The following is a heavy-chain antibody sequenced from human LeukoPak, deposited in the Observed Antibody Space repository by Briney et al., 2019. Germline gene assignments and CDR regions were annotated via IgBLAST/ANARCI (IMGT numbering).Heavy chain of an antibody. V-gene: IGHV3-23*01. CDR1: GFTFSSYG. CDR2: ISGSGGST. Sequence: GGTLRLSCAASGFTFSSYGMSWVRQAPGKGLEWVSAISGSGGSTYYADSVKGRFTISRDNAKNMLYLQMDSLRADDTGVYYCARGRGLGEFAVASFDSWGQGTLVTVSS. CDR3: ARGRGLGEFAVASFDS. J-gene: IGHJ4*02. D-gene: IGHD6-19*01.